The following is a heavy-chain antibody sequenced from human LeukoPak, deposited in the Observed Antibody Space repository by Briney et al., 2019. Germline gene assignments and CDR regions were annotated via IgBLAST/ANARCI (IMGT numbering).Heavy chain of an antibody. J-gene: IGHJ4*02. CDR3: AKDEGSVLMVYALSIDY. Sequence: PGGSLRLSCAASGFTFCSYGMHWVRQAPGKGVEWVAFIRYDGSNKNYADSVKGRFTIARDNSKNTLYMPMNRLRAEQTAVYYCAKDEGSVLMVYALSIDYWGQGTLVTVSS. CDR1: GFTFCSYG. V-gene: IGHV3-30*02. D-gene: IGHD2-8*01. CDR2: IRYDGSNK.